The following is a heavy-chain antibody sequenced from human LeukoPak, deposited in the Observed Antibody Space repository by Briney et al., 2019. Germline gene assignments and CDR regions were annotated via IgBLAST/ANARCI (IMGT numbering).Heavy chain of an antibody. V-gene: IGHV4-39*07. D-gene: IGHD5-18*01. CDR1: GGSVSSSSYY. CDR2: MYFTGNT. CDR3: ARVLGGYSYGDY. J-gene: IGHJ4*02. Sequence: SETLSLTCTVSGGSVSSSSYYWGWIRQPPGKGLEWIGSMYFTGNTYSNPSLKSRVNISVDTSKNQFSLKLSSVTAADTAVYYCARVLGGYSYGDYWGQGTLVTVSS.